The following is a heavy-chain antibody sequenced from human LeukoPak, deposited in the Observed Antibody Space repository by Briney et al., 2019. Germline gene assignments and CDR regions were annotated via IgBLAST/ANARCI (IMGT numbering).Heavy chain of an antibody. CDR2: IYYSGST. V-gene: IGHV4-39*01. J-gene: IGHJ4*02. D-gene: IGHD2-21*02. CDR1: GGSLSSSSYY. CDR3: AVAYCGGDCYPNY. Sequence: PSETLSLTCSVSGGSLSSSSYYWGWIRQPPGKGLEWIGSIYYSGSTYYNPSLKSRVTISVDTSKNQFSLKLSSVTAADTAVYYCAVAYCGGDCYPNYWGQGTLVTVSS.